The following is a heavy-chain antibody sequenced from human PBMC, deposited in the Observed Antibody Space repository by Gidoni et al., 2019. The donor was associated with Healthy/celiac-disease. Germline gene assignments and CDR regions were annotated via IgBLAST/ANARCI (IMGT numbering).Heavy chain of an antibody. CDR3: AGGPITVTTHWYFDL. CDR1: GGPFSTYY. V-gene: IGHV4-34*01. CDR2: ITHSGNT. J-gene: IGHJ2*01. D-gene: IGHD4-17*01. Sequence: QVQLQQCGAGLLKPSETLSLTCAVYGGPFSTYYWRSIRQPPGKGLEGIGEITHSGNTNYNPSLKSRVTISVDTSKNQFSLKLSAVTAADTAVYYCAGGPITVTTHWYFDLWGRGTLVIVS.